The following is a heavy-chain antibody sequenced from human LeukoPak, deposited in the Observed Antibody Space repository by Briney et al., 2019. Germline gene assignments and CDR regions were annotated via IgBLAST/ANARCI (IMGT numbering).Heavy chain of an antibody. V-gene: IGHV4-39*01. CDR3: ASQQQDITIFGVAKSVWFDP. CDR1: GGSISSSSYY. Sequence: SETLSLTCTVSGGSISSSSYYWGWIRQPPGKGLEWIGSIYYSGSTYYNPSLKSRVTISVDTSKNQFSLKLSSVTAADTAVYYCASQQQDITIFGVAKSVWFDPWGQGTLVTVSS. CDR2: IYYSGST. D-gene: IGHD3-3*01. J-gene: IGHJ5*02.